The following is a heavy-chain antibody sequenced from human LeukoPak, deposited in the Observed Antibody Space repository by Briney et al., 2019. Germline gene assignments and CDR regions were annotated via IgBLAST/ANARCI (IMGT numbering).Heavy chain of an antibody. CDR1: GYTFTGYY. Sequence: ASVKVSCKASGYTFTGYYMHCVRQAPGQGLEWLGWINPNSVGTNYAQKFQGWVTMTRDTSISTAYMELSRLRSDDTAVYYCAREHYYDSSGYKDYYYYGMDVWGQGTTVTVSS. V-gene: IGHV1-2*04. CDR3: AREHYYDSSGYKDYYYYGMDV. CDR2: INPNSVGT. D-gene: IGHD3-22*01. J-gene: IGHJ6*02.